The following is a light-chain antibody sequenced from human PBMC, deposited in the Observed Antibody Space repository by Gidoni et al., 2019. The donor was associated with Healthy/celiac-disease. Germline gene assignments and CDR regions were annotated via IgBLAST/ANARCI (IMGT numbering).Light chain of an antibody. CDR3: AAWDDSLNGYV. V-gene: IGLV1-36*01. Sequence: QSVLTQPPSVSDAPRQRVTISCSGSSSNIGNNAVNWYQQPPGKAPKLLIYYDDLLPSGVSDRFSGSKSGTSASLAISGLQSEDEADYYCAAWDDSLNGYVFGTGTKVTVL. J-gene: IGLJ1*01. CDR2: YDD. CDR1: SSNIGNNA.